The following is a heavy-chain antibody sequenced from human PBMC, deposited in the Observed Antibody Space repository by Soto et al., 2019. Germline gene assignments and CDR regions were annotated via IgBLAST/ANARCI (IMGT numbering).Heavy chain of an antibody. CDR3: ARRSLRPGSGGGGFDI. J-gene: IGHJ3*02. Sequence: QVQLQQWGAGLLKPSETLSLTCEVYGGSLSNSYWSWIRQSPGKGLEWIGEISHSGSTNHNPSLKSRVTLSVDASKKQFSLRLYSVTAADTAMYFCARRSLRPGSGGGGFDIWGQGTMVTVSP. D-gene: IGHD3-10*01. CDR1: GGSLSNSY. CDR2: ISHSGST. V-gene: IGHV4-34*01.